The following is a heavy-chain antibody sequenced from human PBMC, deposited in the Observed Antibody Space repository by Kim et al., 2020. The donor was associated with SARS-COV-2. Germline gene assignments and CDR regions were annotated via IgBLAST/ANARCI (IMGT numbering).Heavy chain of an antibody. CDR2: IKSNLHGGTV. CDR1: GLTFSNAW. Sequence: GGSLRLSCQVSGLTFSNAWMSWVRQAPGKGLEWIGRIKSNLHGGTVEYGAPVKGRFTISRDDSRNTLYLQMISLKTEGTAVYYCAAEPYDYDSRGSYLGGGILYYFDDWGLGTLVTVSS. J-gene: IGHJ4*01. V-gene: IGHV3-15*01. D-gene: IGHD3-22*01. CDR3: AAEPYDYDSRGSYLGGGILYYFDD.